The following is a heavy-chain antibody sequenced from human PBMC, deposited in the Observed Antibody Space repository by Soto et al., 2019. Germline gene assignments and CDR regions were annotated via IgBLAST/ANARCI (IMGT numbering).Heavy chain of an antibody. Sequence: GESLKISCNGSGYSFTSYWIGWVRQMPGKGLEWMGIIYAGDSDTRYSPSFQGQVTISADKSISTAYLQWSSLKASDAALYYCARRGVMVRGVIPAFDYWGQGTLVTVSS. V-gene: IGHV5-51*01. D-gene: IGHD3-10*01. J-gene: IGHJ4*02. CDR1: GYSFTSYW. CDR2: IYAGDSDT. CDR3: ARRGVMVRGVIPAFDY.